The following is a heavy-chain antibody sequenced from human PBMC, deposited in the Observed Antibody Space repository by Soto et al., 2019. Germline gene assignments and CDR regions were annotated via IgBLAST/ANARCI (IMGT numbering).Heavy chain of an antibody. V-gene: IGHV3-23*01. CDR1: GFTFSSYA. CDR2: ITGSGGST. D-gene: IGHD3-10*01. Sequence: PGGSLRLSCAASGFTFSSYAMSWVRQAPGKGLEWVSTITGSGGSTYYADSVKGRFTLSRDNSKNTLYLQMTSLRAEDTAVYYCAKGYYYGSGTYYPGFDYWGQGTLVTVS. J-gene: IGHJ4*02. CDR3: AKGYYYGSGTYYPGFDY.